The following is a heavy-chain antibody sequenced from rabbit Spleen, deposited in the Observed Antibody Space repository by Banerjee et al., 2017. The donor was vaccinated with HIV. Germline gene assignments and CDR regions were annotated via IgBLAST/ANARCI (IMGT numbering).Heavy chain of an antibody. CDR3: ARDTGSSFSSYGMDL. D-gene: IGHD8-1*01. CDR2: ITGSSSGFV. Sequence: QEQLVESGGGLVQPEGSLTLTCRASGFSFTDKDVMCWVRQAPGKGLEWIGCITGSSSGFVYSATWAKGRFTCSKTSSTTVTLQMTSLTVADTATYFCARDTGSSFSSYGMDLWGPGTLVTVS. CDR1: GFSFTDKDV. J-gene: IGHJ6*01. V-gene: IGHV1S45*01.